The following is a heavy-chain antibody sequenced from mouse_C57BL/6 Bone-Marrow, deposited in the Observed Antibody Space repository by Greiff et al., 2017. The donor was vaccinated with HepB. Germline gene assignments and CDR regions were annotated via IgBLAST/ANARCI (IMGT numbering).Heavy chain of an antibody. D-gene: IGHD2-5*01. V-gene: IGHV1-78*01. J-gene: IGHJ4*01. Sequence: VQLQQSDAELVKPGASVTLSCKVSGYTFTDHTIHWMKQRPEQGMEWVGYIYPRDGSTKYNEKFKGKATLTADKSSSTAYMQLNSLTSEDSAVYFCAKEKDSNLYAMDYWGQGTSVTVSS. CDR2: IYPRDGST. CDR1: GYTFTDHT. CDR3: AKEKDSNLYAMDY.